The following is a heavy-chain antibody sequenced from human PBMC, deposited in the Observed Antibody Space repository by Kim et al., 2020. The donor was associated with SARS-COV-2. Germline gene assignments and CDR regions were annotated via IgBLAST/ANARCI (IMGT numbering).Heavy chain of an antibody. CDR3: AREALTSGYYP. Sequence: ANFATEFQGRVTITADESTSTAYMERSSLRSEDTAVYYCAREALTSGYYPWGQGTLVTVSS. J-gene: IGHJ5*02. D-gene: IGHD3-22*01. V-gene: IGHV1-69*01. CDR2: A.